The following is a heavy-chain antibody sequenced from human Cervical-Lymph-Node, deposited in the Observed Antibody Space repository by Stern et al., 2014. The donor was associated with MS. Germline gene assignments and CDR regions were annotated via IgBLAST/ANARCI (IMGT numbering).Heavy chain of an antibody. CDR3: AKGDNWRRLNP. V-gene: IGHV3-30*18. CDR2: ISADGTLK. D-gene: IGHD1-20*01. CDR1: GFTFSAYG. J-gene: IGHJ5*02. Sequence: QLQLQESGGGVVQPGRSLRLSCAASGFTFSAYGMHWVRQAPGKGLEWVAVISADGTLKFYGDSVKGRFTISRDNSKNTLFLQMNSLRAEDTAVYYCAKGDNWRRLNPWGQGTLVTVSS.